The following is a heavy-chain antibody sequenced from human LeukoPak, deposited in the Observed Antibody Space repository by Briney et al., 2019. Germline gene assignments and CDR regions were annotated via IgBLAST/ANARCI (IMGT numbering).Heavy chain of an antibody. V-gene: IGHV3-30*02. CDR3: AREGIGSRAGGYNYGLVY. CDR2: IRYDGSNK. J-gene: IGHJ4*02. CDR1: GFTFSSYG. Sequence: GGSLRLSCAASGFTFSSYGMHWVRQAPGKGLEWVAFIRYDGSNKYYAASVKGRFTISRDNSKNTLNLQMNSLRAEDTAVYYCAREGIGSRAGGYNYGLVYWGQGTLVTVSS. D-gene: IGHD5-18*01.